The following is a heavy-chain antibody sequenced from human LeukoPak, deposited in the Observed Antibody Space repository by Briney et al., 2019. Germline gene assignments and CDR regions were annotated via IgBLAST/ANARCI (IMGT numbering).Heavy chain of an antibody. D-gene: IGHD2-21*02. CDR2: IVVGSANT. J-gene: IGHJ5*02. Sequence: SVKVSCKASGFTFASSAVQWVRQARGQRLEWIGWIVVGSANTNYAQKFQERVTITRDMSTGTAYMELSSLRSEDTAVYYRAAFDAGDCGGDCPYFSFPWGQGTLVTVSS. CDR3: AAFDAGDCGGDCPYFSFP. CDR1: GFTFASSA. V-gene: IGHV1-58*01.